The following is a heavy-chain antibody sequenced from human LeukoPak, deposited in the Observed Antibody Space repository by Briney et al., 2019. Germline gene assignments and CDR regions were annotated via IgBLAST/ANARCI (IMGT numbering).Heavy chain of an antibody. Sequence: SETLSLTCAVYGGSFSGYYWSWIRQPPGKGLEWIGEINHSGSTTYNPSLKSRVTISVDTSKNQFSLKLSSVTAADTAVYYCARGPKGELGGFDYWGQGTLVTVSS. CDR1: GGSFSGYY. J-gene: IGHJ4*02. V-gene: IGHV4-34*01. D-gene: IGHD1-26*01. CDR2: INHSGST. CDR3: ARGPKGELGGFDY.